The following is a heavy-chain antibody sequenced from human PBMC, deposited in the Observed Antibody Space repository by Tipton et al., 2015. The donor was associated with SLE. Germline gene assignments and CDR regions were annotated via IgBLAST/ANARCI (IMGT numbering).Heavy chain of an antibody. CDR3: ALRWPDTWTTVY. Sequence: QLVQSGAEVKKPGASVKVSCKASGYTFTSYGISWVRQAPGQGLEWMGWISAYNGNTKYGKKLQGRVTMTTDTSTSTAYMELRSLRSEDTAVYYCALRWPDTWTTVYWGQGTLVTVSS. V-gene: IGHV1-18*01. CDR2: ISAYNGNT. CDR1: GYTFTSYG. D-gene: IGHD5-12*01. J-gene: IGHJ4*02.